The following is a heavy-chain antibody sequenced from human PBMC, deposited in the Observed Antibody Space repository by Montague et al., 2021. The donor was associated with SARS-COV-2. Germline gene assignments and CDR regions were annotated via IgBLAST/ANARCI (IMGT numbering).Heavy chain of an antibody. D-gene: IGHD3-16*02. J-gene: IGHJ3*02. CDR1: GFTFSNYD. V-gene: IGHV3-48*03. Sequence: SRRLSFSASGFTFSNYDMNWVRQAPGKGPEWTSYISTSAYTTSYAGSVKGRFTIPRDNGKNSLYLQMNSLRVEDTAVYYCTRDYRSIVGDGLDIWGQGTKVTVSS. CDR3: TRDYRSIVGDGLDI. CDR2: ISTSAYTT.